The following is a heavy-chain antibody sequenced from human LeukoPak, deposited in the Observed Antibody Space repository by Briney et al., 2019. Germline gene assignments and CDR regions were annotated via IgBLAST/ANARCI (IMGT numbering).Heavy chain of an antibody. CDR3: ARDSFPSYYYDSSGYIS. CDR2: IYSGGGT. Sequence: GGSLRLSCAASGFTVSSNYMSWVRQAPGKGLEWVSVIYSGGGTYYADSVKGRFTISRDNSKNTLYLQMNSLRAEDTAVYYCARDSFPSYYYDSSGYISWGQGTLVTVSS. V-gene: IGHV3-66*01. J-gene: IGHJ5*02. D-gene: IGHD3-22*01. CDR1: GFTVSSNY.